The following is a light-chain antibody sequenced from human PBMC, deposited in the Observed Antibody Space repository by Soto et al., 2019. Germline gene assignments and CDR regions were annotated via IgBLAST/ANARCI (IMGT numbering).Light chain of an antibody. V-gene: IGLV3-21*02. CDR1: NIGNKS. CDR2: DDD. CDR3: CSYAGSYTWV. J-gene: IGLJ3*02. Sequence: SYELTQPPSVSVAPGQTAMITCGGNNIGNKSVHWYHQRPGQAPVLVVYDDDDRPSGIPERFSGSKSGNTASLTISGLQADDEADYYCCSYAGSYTWVFGGGTKLTVL.